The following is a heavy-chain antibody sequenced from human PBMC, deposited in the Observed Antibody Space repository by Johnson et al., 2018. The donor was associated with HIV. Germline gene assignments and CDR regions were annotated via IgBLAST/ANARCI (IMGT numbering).Heavy chain of an antibody. CDR2: IYSGGST. CDR1: GFTFSSNY. D-gene: IGHD1-26*01. Sequence: VQLVESGGGLVQPGGSLRLSCAASGFTFSSNYMSWVRQAPGKGLEWVSVIYSGGSTYYADSVKGRFTISRDNSKNTLYLQMNSLRAEDTAVYYCARDLSEGELGHAFDIWGQGTMVTVSS. J-gene: IGHJ3*02. CDR3: ARDLSEGELGHAFDI. V-gene: IGHV3-66*01.